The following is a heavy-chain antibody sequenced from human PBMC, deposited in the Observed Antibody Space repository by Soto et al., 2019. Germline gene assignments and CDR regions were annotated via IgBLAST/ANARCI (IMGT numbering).Heavy chain of an antibody. V-gene: IGHV4-39*01. CDR1: GGTISSGTYY. CDR3: ARQTQRLLRGLDSIDY. CDR2: IYYSGST. J-gene: IGHJ4*02. D-gene: IGHD3-10*01. Sequence: PSETLSLTCSVSGGTISSGTYYWGWIRQPPGKGLEWIGSIYYSGSTYYNPSLKSRVTISVDTSKIQFSLKLSSVTAADTAVYYCARQTQRLLRGLDSIDYWGQGTLVTVSS.